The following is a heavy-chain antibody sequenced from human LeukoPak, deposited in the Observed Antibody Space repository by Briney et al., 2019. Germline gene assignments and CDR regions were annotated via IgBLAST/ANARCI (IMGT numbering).Heavy chain of an antibody. D-gene: IGHD2-15*01. CDR2: IRNDGSDT. V-gene: IGHV3-30*02. Sequence: PGGSLRLSCAASGFTFSNAWMSWVRQAPGKGLEWVSFIRNDGSDTYYTDSVKGRFTISRDNSKNTLYLQMNSLRAEDTAVYYCAKNQGLNGYCSGGSCYSFNMDDAFDIWGQGTMVTVSS. CDR3: AKNQGLNGYCSGGSCYSFNMDDAFDI. CDR1: GFTFSNAW. J-gene: IGHJ3*02.